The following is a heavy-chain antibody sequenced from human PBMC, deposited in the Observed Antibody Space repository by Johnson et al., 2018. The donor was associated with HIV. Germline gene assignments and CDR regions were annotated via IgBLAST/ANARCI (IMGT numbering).Heavy chain of an antibody. Sequence: QVQLVESGGGVVQPGRSVRLSCAASGLSFSSYGMEWVRQAPGKGLEWVAVIWSDGSNKYYADSVKGRFTISRDNSKNTLYLQMNSLRVEDTAVYYCARDLGWLQSGDAFDIWGQGTIVTVSS. D-gene: IGHD5-24*01. CDR1: GLSFSSYG. V-gene: IGHV3-30*19. CDR3: ARDLGWLQSGDAFDI. J-gene: IGHJ3*02. CDR2: IWSDGSNK.